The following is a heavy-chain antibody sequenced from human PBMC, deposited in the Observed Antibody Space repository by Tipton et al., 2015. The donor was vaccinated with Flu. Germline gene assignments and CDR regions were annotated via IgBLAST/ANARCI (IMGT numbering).Heavy chain of an antibody. V-gene: IGHV3-7*01. Sequence: SLRLSCAASEFTFSSYWMSWVRQAPGKGLEWVANIKQDGSEKYYVDSVKGRFTISRDNAKNSLYLQMNSLRAEDTAVYYCAGAEKVVVPVNWFDPWGQGTLVTVSS. CDR1: EFTFSSYW. CDR2: IKQDGSEK. CDR3: AGAEKVVVPVNWFDP. D-gene: IGHD2-15*01. J-gene: IGHJ5*02.